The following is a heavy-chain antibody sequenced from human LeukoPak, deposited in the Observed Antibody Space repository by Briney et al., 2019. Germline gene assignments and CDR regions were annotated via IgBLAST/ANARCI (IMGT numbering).Heavy chain of an antibody. D-gene: IGHD5-12*01. V-gene: IGHV1-2*02. J-gene: IGHJ4*02. CDR2: INPNSGGT. CDR1: GYTFTGYY. CDR3: IVATIWVFDY. Sequence: ASVKVSCKASGYTFTGYYMNWVRQAPGQGLEWMGWINPNSGGTNYAQKFQGRVTMTRDTSISTAYMELSRLRSDDTAVYYCIVATIWVFDYWGQGTLVTVSS.